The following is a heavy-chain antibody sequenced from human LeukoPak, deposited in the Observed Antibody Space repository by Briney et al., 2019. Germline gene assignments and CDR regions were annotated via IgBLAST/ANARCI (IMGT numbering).Heavy chain of an antibody. J-gene: IGHJ4*02. CDR2: IYYSGGT. CDR3: ASLVGALDKGDY. Sequence: PSETLSLTCTVSGDSISSYYWSWIRQPPGKGLEWIGYIYYSGGTDYNPSLKSRVTISVDTSKNQFSLKLRSVTAADTAVYYCASLVGALDKGDYWGQGTLITVSS. D-gene: IGHD2-8*02. CDR1: GDSISSYY. V-gene: IGHV4-59*12.